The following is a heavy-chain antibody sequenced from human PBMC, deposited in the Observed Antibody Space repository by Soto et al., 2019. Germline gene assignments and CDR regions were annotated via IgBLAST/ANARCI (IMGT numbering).Heavy chain of an antibody. CDR3: ARGVGSGTYYNQYNWFDP. V-gene: IGHV1-18*01. CDR1: GYTFTNYG. Sequence: ASVKVSCKASGYTFTNYGISWVRQAPGQGLEWMGWINTYNGNTNHAQKLQGRVTMTTDTSTSAAYMELRSLRSDDTAVYYCARGVGSGTYYNQYNWFDPWGQGTLVTVSS. CDR2: INTYNGNT. D-gene: IGHD3-10*01. J-gene: IGHJ5*02.